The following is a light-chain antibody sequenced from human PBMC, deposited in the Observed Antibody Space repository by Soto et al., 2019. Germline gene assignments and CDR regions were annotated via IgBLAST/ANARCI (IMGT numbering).Light chain of an antibody. Sequence: QSVLTQPASVSGSPGQSITISCTGTSSDVGGYNYVSWYQQHPGKAPKLMIYDVNNRPSGVSNRFSGSKSGNTASLTISGLQAEDEADYYCSSYTGSSTYVVVGGGTKVTVL. V-gene: IGLV2-14*01. CDR1: SSDVGGYNY. CDR3: SSYTGSSTYVV. J-gene: IGLJ2*01. CDR2: DVN.